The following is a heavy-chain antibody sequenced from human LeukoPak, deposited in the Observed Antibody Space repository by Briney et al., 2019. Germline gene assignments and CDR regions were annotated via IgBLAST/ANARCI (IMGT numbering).Heavy chain of an antibody. J-gene: IGHJ3*02. CDR2: INPNSGDT. D-gene: IGHD5-12*01. Sequence: ASVKVSCKASGYTFTGYHMHWVRQAPGQGLEWMGRINPNSGDTNYAQKFQGRVTMTRDTSISTAYMELSRLRSDDTAVYYCAREYVATTNVPAFDIWGQGTMVTVSS. V-gene: IGHV1-2*06. CDR3: AREYVATTNVPAFDI. CDR1: GYTFTGYH.